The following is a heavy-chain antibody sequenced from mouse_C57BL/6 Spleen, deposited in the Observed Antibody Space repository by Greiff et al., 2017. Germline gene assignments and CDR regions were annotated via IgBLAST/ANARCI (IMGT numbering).Heavy chain of an antibody. Sequence: DVKLVESGGGLVKPGGSLKLSCAASGFTFSDYGMHWVRQAPEKGLEWVAYISSGSSTIYYADTVKGRFTISRDKAKNTLFLQMTSLRSEDTAMYYCAREIYYGSSYDYWGQGTTLTVSS. V-gene: IGHV5-17*01. J-gene: IGHJ2*01. CDR2: ISSGSSTI. CDR1: GFTFSDYG. CDR3: AREIYYGSSYDY. D-gene: IGHD1-1*01.